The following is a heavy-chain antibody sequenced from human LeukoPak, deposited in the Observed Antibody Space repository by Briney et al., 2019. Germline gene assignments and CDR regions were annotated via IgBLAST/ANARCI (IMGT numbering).Heavy chain of an antibody. CDR1: GFTFDDYA. Sequence: GGSLRLSCAASGFTFDDYAMHWVRQAPGKGLEWVSGISWNSGSIGYADSVKGRFTISRDNAKNSLYLQMNSLRAEDTAVYYCARDSRAYSSSWYGGWFDPWGQGTLVTVSS. CDR3: ARDSRAYSSSWYGGWFDP. CDR2: ISWNSGSI. J-gene: IGHJ5*02. D-gene: IGHD6-13*01. V-gene: IGHV3-9*01.